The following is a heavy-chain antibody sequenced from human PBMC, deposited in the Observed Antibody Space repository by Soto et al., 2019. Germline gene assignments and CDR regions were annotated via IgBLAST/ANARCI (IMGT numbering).Heavy chain of an antibody. CDR1: GYTFTSYG. CDR2: ISAYNGNT. J-gene: IGHJ5*02. D-gene: IGHD2-15*01. V-gene: IGHV1-18*01. Sequence: QVQLVQSGAEVKKPGASVKVSCKASGYTFTSYGISWVRQAPGQGLEWMGWISAYNGNTNYAQKLQGRVTMTTGTXKXTXXMELGSMRSDDTAVYYCARHIVVVVAATRGVWFDPWGQGTLVTVSS. CDR3: ARHIVVVVAATRGVWFDP.